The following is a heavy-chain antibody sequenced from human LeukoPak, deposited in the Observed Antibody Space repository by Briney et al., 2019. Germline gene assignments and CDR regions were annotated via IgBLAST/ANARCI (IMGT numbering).Heavy chain of an antibody. J-gene: IGHJ6*03. V-gene: IGHV4-4*02. D-gene: IGHD4-17*01. Sequence: SETLSLTCAVSGDSISSHNWWTWVRQPPGKGLEWIGEIYHSGSTNYNPSLKSRVTISVDKSKNQFSLKLSSVTAADTAVYYCARANDYGDPMPRYMDVWGKGTTVTVSS. CDR3: ARANDYGDPMPRYMDV. CDR1: GDSISSHNW. CDR2: IYHSGST.